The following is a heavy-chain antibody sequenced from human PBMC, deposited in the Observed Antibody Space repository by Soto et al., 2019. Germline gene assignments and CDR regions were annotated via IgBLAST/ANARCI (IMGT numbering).Heavy chain of an antibody. Sequence: ASVKVSCKASGGTFSSYAISWVRQAPGQGLEWMGGIIPIFGTANYAQKFQGRVTITADESTSTAYMELSSLRSEDTAVYYCARVKAVARTSLLYYYYGMDVWGQGTTVTVSS. CDR1: GGTFSSYA. D-gene: IGHD6-19*01. V-gene: IGHV1-69*13. CDR2: IIPIFGTA. J-gene: IGHJ6*02. CDR3: ARVKAVARTSLLYYYYGMDV.